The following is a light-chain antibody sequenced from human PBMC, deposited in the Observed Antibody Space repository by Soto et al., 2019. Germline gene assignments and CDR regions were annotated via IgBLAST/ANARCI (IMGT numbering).Light chain of an antibody. CDR1: KLADKY. V-gene: IGLV3-1*01. Sequence: SYELTQPPSVSVSPGQTASITCSGDKLADKYACWYQQKPGQSPVLVIYQDSKRPSGIPERFSGSNSGNTATLTISGTQAMDEADYYCQAWDSSTARVVFGGGTKLTVL. J-gene: IGLJ2*01. CDR3: QAWDSSTARVV. CDR2: QDS.